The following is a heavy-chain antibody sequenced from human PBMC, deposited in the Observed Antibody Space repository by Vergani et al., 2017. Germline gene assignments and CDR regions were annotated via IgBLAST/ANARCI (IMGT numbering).Heavy chain of an antibody. J-gene: IGHJ4*02. CDR3: AKGSITIFGVVRG. V-gene: IGHV3-30*18. D-gene: IGHD3-3*01. Sequence: QVQLVESGGGVVQRGGSLRLSCAASGFTFSSYGMHWVRQAPGKGLEWVAVISYDGSNKYYADSEKGRFTISRDNSKNTLYLQMNSLRAEDTAVYYCAKGSITIFGVVRGWGQGTLVTVSS. CDR2: ISYDGSNK. CDR1: GFTFSSYG.